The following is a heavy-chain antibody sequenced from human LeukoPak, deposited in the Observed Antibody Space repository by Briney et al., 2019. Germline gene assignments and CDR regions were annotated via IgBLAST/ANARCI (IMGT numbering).Heavy chain of an antibody. D-gene: IGHD2-15*01. CDR3: TTRRQDGW. V-gene: IGHV3-15*01. CDR2: IKSKSDGGTI. Sequence: PGGSLRLSCVGSGFTFSDAWMSWVRQAPGKGLEWVGRIKSKSDGGTIDYAAPVKGRFTISRDDSRNTLYLQMNSLKTEDTAVYYCTTRRQDGWWGPGTLVTVS. CDR1: GFTFSDAW. J-gene: IGHJ4*02.